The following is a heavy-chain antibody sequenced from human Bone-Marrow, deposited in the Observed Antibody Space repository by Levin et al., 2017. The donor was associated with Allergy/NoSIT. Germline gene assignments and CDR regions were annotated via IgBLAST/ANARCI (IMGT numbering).Heavy chain of an antibody. CDR2: FFHSGNT. D-gene: IGHD4/OR15-4a*01. V-gene: IGHV4-39*01. CDR1: GGSISSFYDY. CDR3: ARRDAVPTQDCFDY. Sequence: SETLSLTCTVSGGSISSFYDYWAWIRQPPGKGLEWIGTFFHSGNTYYNPSLNSRVTISVDTSKNQFSLNLTSVTAADTAVYYCARRDAVPTQDCFDYWGQGTLVTVSS. J-gene: IGHJ4*02.